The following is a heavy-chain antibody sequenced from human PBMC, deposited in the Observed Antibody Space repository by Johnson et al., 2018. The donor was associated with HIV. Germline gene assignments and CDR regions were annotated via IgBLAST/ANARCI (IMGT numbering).Heavy chain of an antibody. CDR2: ISYDGSNT. CDR3: ARDPGVVEAPRSRVDAFDI. Sequence: QVQVVESGGGVVQPGRSLRLSCAASGFTFSSYVMHWVRQASGKGLEWVAVISYDGSNTYYADSVKGRFTISRDNSKNTLYLQMNSLRVEDTAVYYCARDPGVVEAPRSRVDAFDIWGQGTMVTVSS. CDR1: GFTFSSYV. V-gene: IGHV3-30*14. J-gene: IGHJ3*02. D-gene: IGHD2-15*01.